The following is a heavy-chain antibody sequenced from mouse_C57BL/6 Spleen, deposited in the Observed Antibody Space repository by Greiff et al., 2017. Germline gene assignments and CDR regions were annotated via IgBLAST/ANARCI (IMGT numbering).Heavy chain of an antibody. CDR1: GYTFTGYW. J-gene: IGHJ3*01. Sequence: QVQLQQSGAELMKPGASVKLSCKATGYTFTGYWIEWVKQRPGHGLEWIGEILPGSGSTNSNEKFKGKATFNADTSSNTAYMQLSSLTTEDSAIYYCASRDYGSSSWFAYWGQGTLVTVSA. D-gene: IGHD1-1*01. CDR3: ASRDYGSSSWFAY. V-gene: IGHV1-9*01. CDR2: ILPGSGST.